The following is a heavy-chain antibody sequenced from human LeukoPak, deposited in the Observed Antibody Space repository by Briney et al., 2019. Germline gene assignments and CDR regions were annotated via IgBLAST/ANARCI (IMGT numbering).Heavy chain of an antibody. CDR2: ISGSGGST. CDR3: ARTPRPGIAAAGTLGY. J-gene: IGHJ4*02. CDR1: GFTFSSYA. D-gene: IGHD6-13*01. Sequence: GGSLRLSCAASGFTFSSYAMSWVRQAPGKGLEWVSAISGSGGSTYYADSVKGRFTTSRDNSKNTLYLQMNSLRAEDTAVYYCARTPRPGIAAAGTLGYWGQGTLVTVSS. V-gene: IGHV3-23*01.